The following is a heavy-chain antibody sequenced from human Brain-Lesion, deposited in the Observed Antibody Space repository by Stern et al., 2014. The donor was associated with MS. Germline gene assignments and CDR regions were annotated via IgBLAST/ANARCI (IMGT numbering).Heavy chain of an antibody. CDR3: AGEEDIRYCSGGSCTGNWFDP. V-gene: IGHV4-39*01. CDR1: GGSVSSTSYA. J-gene: IGHJ5*02. Sequence: QVQLVESGPGLVKPSETLSLTCTVAGGSVSSTSYAWAWIRQPPGKGLEWIGTIYYSGNTYYSPSLKSRLTISLDKSTNQFSPQMRSGTAADTAVYYCAGEEDIRYCSGGSCTGNWFDPWGQGTLVTVSS. CDR2: IYYSGNT. D-gene: IGHD2-15*01.